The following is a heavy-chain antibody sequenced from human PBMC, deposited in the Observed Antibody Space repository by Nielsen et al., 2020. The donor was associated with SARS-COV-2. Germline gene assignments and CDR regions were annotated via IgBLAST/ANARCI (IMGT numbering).Heavy chain of an antibody. CDR1: GNTFTNYY. J-gene: IGHJ3*01. Sequence: ASVKVSCKASGNTFTNYYMHWVRQAPGQGLEWVGIITPSGDRTNYAQKFQGRVTMTRDTSTNTVYMELSSLRSEDTAVYYCARETLNYYDTSGSATFDFWGQGTMVTVSS. CDR2: ITPSGDRT. CDR3: ARETLNYYDTSGSATFDF. D-gene: IGHD3-22*01. V-gene: IGHV1-46*01.